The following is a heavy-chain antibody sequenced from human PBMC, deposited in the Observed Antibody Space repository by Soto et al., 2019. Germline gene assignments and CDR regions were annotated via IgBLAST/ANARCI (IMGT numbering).Heavy chain of an antibody. CDR2: IIPLFDSA. Sequence: QVHLVQSGTEVKKPGSSVEVSCKTSGDTFSNYAISWVRQAPGQGLEWMGGIIPLFDSASYAQRSHDRVTITADKFTSTAYMELRSLTSEDTAIYYCAASTFQSGVTGYFHLGFWGQGTLVTVSS. CDR1: GDTFSNYA. V-gene: IGHV1-69*06. CDR3: AASTFQSGVTGYFHLGF. D-gene: IGHD3-9*01. J-gene: IGHJ4*02.